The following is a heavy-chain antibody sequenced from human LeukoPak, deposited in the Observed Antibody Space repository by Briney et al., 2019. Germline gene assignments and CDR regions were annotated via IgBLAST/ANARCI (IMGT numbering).Heavy chain of an antibody. CDR1: GGSISSSSNY. CDR2: IYYSGST. Sequence: SETLSLTSTVSGGSISSSSNYWGWIRQPPGKGLEWIGSIYYSGSTYYNPSLKSRVTISVDTSKDQFSLKLSSVTAADTAVYYCASGIAAAGTILDYWGQGTLVTVSS. D-gene: IGHD6-13*01. V-gene: IGHV4-39*07. CDR3: ASGIAAAGTILDY. J-gene: IGHJ4*02.